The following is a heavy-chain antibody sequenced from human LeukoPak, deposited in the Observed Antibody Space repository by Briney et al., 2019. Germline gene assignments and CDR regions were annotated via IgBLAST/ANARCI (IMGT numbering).Heavy chain of an antibody. V-gene: IGHV3-30*18. J-gene: IGHJ4*02. CDR1: GFTFSSYS. CDR3: AKDQTHSSGWKDYFDY. CDR2: MSYDGSNK. D-gene: IGHD6-19*01. Sequence: HAGGSLRLSCAASGFTFSSYSMNWVRQAPGKGLEWVAVMSYDGSNKYYADSVKGRFTISRDNSKNTLYLQMNSLRAEDTAVYYCAKDQTHSSGWKDYFDYWGQGTLVTVSS.